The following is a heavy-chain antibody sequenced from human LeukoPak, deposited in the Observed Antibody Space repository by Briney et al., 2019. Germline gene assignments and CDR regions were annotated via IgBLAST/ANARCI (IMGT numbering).Heavy chain of an antibody. Sequence: GASVKVSCKASGGTFSSYAISWVRQAPGQGLEWMGGIIPIFGTANYAQKFQGRVTITTDESTSTAYMELSSLRSEDTAVYYCARAYSTVKYYYDSSGYYFDYWGQGTLVTVSS. CDR1: GGTFSSYA. J-gene: IGHJ4*02. V-gene: IGHV1-69*05. D-gene: IGHD3-22*01. CDR3: ARAYSTVKYYYDSSGYYFDY. CDR2: IIPIFGTA.